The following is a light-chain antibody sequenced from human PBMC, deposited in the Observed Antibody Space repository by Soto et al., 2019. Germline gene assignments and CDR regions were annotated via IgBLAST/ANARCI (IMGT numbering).Light chain of an antibody. CDR2: DAS. CDR1: QSVSSSY. V-gene: IGKV3-20*01. J-gene: IGKJ4*01. Sequence: EIVLTQSPGTLSLSPGESATLSCRASQSVSSSYLAWYQQKPGQAPRLLIYDASSRATGIPGRFSGSGSGTDFTLTISRLEAEDFALYYCQQYGSSPPLTFGGGTKVEIK. CDR3: QQYGSSPPLT.